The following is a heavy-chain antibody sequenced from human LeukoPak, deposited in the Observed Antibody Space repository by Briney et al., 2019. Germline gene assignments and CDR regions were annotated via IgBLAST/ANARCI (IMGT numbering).Heavy chain of an antibody. J-gene: IGHJ5*02. CDR3: AKEGGTGGYSYGYNWFDP. CDR2: SSVSGGST. CDR1: GFTFSSYG. V-gene: IGHV3-23*01. Sequence: GGSLRLSCTVSGFTFSSYGLSWVRQAPGKGLGLVSASSVSGGSTYYADSLKGRFTISRDNSKNTLYLQMISLRAEDTAVYYCAKEGGTGGYSYGYNWFDPWGQGTPVTVSS. D-gene: IGHD5-18*01.